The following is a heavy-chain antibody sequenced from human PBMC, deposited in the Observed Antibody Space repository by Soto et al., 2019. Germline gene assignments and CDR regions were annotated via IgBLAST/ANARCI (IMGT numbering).Heavy chain of an antibody. D-gene: IGHD6-13*01. CDR1: GFTFSYYE. CDR3: ARDTGRASADL. J-gene: IGHJ5*02. Sequence: EVQLAESGGDLVQPGGSLRLSCIGSGFTFSYYEMNWVRQAPGKGLERVAFISHTDRLTHYPDSVRGRFTISRDNAKNSLYLHMTSLRVEDTAVCYCARDTGRASADLWGQGTLVTVSS. V-gene: IGHV3-48*03. CDR2: ISHTDRLT.